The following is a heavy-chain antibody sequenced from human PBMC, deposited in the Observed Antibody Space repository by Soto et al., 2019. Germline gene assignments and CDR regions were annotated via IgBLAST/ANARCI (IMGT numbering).Heavy chain of an antibody. CDR3: ARGQIWFDL. J-gene: IGHJ5*02. Sequence: VQLVESGGGLVKAGGSLRLSCAASGFTFSDYSMTWIRQAPGKGPEWVSSITTSTNYTRYAESVRGRFSISRDDAKNSLYLHVNSLRVEDTAVYYCARGQIWFDLWGQGNLVTVSS. CDR2: ITTSTNYT. CDR1: GFTFSDYS. V-gene: IGHV3-11*06.